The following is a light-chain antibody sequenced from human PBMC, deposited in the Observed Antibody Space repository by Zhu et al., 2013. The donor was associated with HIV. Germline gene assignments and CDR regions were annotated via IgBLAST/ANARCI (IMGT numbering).Light chain of an antibody. CDR1: SSDIGSNY. J-gene: IGLJ2*01. Sequence: QSVLTQPPSVSAAPGQKVTISCSGSSSDIGSNYVSWYQRLPGTAPKLLIYDNYKRPSGIPGRFSGSKSGTSATLGITGLQTGDEADYYCGTWDSGLSAVVFGGGTKLTVL. CDR3: GTWDSGLSAVV. V-gene: IGLV1-51*01. CDR2: DNY.